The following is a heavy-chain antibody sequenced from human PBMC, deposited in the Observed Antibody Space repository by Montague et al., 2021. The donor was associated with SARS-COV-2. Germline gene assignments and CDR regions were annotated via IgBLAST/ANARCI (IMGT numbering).Heavy chain of an antibody. CDR2: ISRDGAEV. D-gene: IGHD1-14*01. CDR1: GFTFSKYH. Sequence: SLRLSCAASGFTFSKYHMTWVRQAPGKGLQWVSYISRDGAEVYYAESVKGRFSISRDNDRSALYLQLNNLRNEDTATYYCARDSVITRADDYWGQGTLVVVSS. J-gene: IGHJ4*02. CDR3: ARDSVITRADDY. V-gene: IGHV3-48*02.